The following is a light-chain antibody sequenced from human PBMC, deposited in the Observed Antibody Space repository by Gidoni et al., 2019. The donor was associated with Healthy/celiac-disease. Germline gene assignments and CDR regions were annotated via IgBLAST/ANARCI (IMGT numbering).Light chain of an antibody. Sequence: DIPVTQVPSSLSASVGDRVTITCQASQDISNYLNWYQQKPGKAPKLLIYDASNLETGVPSRFSGSGSGTDFTFTISSLQPEDIATYYCQQYDNLPFTFGHGTRLEIK. J-gene: IGKJ5*01. V-gene: IGKV1-33*01. CDR3: QQYDNLPFT. CDR1: QDISNY. CDR2: DAS.